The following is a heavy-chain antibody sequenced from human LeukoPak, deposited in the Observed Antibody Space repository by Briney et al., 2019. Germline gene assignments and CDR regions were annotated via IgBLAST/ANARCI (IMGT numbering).Heavy chain of an antibody. CDR1: GFTFRNAW. CDR2: IGSTTNSI. J-gene: IGHJ6*03. CDR3: ARDEYSGLYYYMDV. V-gene: IGHV3-48*04. D-gene: IGHD5-12*01. Sequence: GGSLRLSCAASGFTFRNAWMSWVRQAPGKGLEWVSYIGSTTNSIYYADSVKGRFTISRDNAKKSLHLQMNSLRAEDTAVYYCARDEYSGLYYYMDVWGKGTTVTVSS.